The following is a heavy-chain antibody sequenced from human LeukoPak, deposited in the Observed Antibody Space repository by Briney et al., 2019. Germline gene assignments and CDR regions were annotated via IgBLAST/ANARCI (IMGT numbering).Heavy chain of an antibody. Sequence: GGSLRLSCAASGFTFSSYGMHWVRQAPGKGLEWVAVISYDGSNKYYADSVKGRFTISRDNSKNTLYLQMNSLRAEDTAVYYCARDPEDILTGSSQADYWGQGTLVTVSS. J-gene: IGHJ4*02. CDR2: ISYDGSNK. D-gene: IGHD3-9*01. CDR1: GFTFSSYG. CDR3: ARDPEDILTGSSQADY. V-gene: IGHV3-30*03.